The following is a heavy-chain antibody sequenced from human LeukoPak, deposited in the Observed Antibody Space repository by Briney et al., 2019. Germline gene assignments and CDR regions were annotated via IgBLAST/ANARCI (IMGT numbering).Heavy chain of an antibody. Sequence: SGTLSLTCGVSGGPIDITNYWSWVRQAPGKGLEWIGEIPHDGTRNYNPSLRSRVAMSLDRANNQFSLSPTSVTAADTAVYYCTRENRPFCPFAYWGQGVLVTVSS. V-gene: IGHV4-4*02. CDR3: TRENRPFCPFAY. D-gene: IGHD2/OR15-2a*01. CDR1: GGPIDITNY. CDR2: IPHDGTR. J-gene: IGHJ4*02.